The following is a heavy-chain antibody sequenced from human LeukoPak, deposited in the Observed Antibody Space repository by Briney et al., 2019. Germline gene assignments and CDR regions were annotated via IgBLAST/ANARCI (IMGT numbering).Heavy chain of an antibody. CDR2: IVVGSGNT. J-gene: IGHJ3*02. D-gene: IGHD3-10*01. Sequence: GTSVKVSCKASGFTFTSSAMQWVRQARGQRLEWIGWIVVGSGNTNYGQRFQERVTITRDMSTSTAYMELGRLRSDDTAVYYCARVYGSGSYYAFDIWGQGTMVTVSS. CDR3: ARVYGSGSYYAFDI. CDR1: GFTFTSSA. V-gene: IGHV1-58*02.